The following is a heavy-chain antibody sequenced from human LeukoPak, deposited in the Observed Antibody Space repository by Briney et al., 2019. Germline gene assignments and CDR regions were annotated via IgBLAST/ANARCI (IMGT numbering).Heavy chain of an antibody. CDR3: TRVRNTHSTSSHYYMDV. Sequence: GGSLRLSCAASGFTFSDFYMSWVRQAPGKGLEWISYIGKNGNLVDYADSVKGRFTVSRDNTKNLMFLQMNSLRAEDTAVYYCTRVRNTHSTSSHYYMDVWGKGTTVTVSS. V-gene: IGHV3-11*01. CDR1: GFTFSDFY. J-gene: IGHJ6*03. D-gene: IGHD2-2*01. CDR2: IGKNGNLV.